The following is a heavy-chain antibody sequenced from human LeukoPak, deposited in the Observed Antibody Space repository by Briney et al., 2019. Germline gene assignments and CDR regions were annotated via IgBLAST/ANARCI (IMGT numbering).Heavy chain of an antibody. Sequence: PGGSLRLSCAASGFTFDDYAMHWVRQAPGKGLEWVSGISWNSGSIGYADSVKGRFTISRDNAKNSLYLQMNSLRAEDTALYYCAKARGEYCFDYWGQGTLVTVSS. CDR3: AKARGEYCFDY. CDR1: GFTFDDYA. V-gene: IGHV3-9*01. D-gene: IGHD3-10*01. J-gene: IGHJ4*02. CDR2: ISWNSGSI.